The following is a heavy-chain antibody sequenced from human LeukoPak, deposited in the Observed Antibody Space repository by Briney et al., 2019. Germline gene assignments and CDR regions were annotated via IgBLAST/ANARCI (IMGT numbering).Heavy chain of an antibody. CDR1: GYTFNNYY. V-gene: IGHV1-2*02. J-gene: IGHJ5*02. Sequence: ASGKVSCKASGYTFNNYYIHWVRQAPGQGLGWMGWINPDSGATKYAEKFQGRVTMTRDTSIRTVYMELSRLTSDDTAVFYCTREARAGNWFDPWGQGTPVTVAS. CDR3: TREARAGNWFDP. CDR2: INPDSGAT. D-gene: IGHD5-12*01.